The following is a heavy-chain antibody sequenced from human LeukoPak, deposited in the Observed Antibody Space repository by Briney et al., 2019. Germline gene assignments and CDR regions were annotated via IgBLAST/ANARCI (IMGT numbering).Heavy chain of an antibody. Sequence: SETLSLTCTVSGGSISSYHWSWIRQPPGKGLQWIGFIYSSGSTNYNPSLKSRVTISLDTSKNQFSLRVSSVTSADTAVYYCARGLLFSWFDPWGQGTLVTVSS. V-gene: IGHV4-59*01. D-gene: IGHD2-21*02. CDR2: IYSSGST. CDR1: GGSISSYH. J-gene: IGHJ5*02. CDR3: ARGLLFSWFDP.